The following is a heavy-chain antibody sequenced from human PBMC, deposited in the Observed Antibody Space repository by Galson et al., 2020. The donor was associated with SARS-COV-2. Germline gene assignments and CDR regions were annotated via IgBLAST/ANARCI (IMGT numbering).Heavy chain of an antibody. J-gene: IGHJ6*02. CDR1: AYTFDGSF. CDR3: AGHPRRVAEGGHYSCGAAV. V-gene: IGHV1-2*02. D-gene: IGHD6-25*01. CDR2: INPNTGRT. Sequence: SAKLSCKASAYTFDGSFMHWGRQAPGQDLEWMGWINPNTGRTDNAEKFQGRVTVTRDTSIRTAYMKLTSLTADDRAVSYFAGHPRRVAEGGHYSCGAAVCGRWTTVTVSS.